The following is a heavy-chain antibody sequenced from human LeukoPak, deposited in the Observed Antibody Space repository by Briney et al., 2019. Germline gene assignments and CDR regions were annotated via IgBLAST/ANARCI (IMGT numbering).Heavy chain of an antibody. CDR3: AKNVVTYGGDFDY. CDR1: GFTFSSYS. CDR2: ISSSSSYI. V-gene: IGHV3-21*04. J-gene: IGHJ4*02. Sequence: GGSLRLSCAASGFTFSSYSMNWVRQAPGKGLEWVSSISSSSSYIYYADSVKGRFTISRDNAKNSLYLQMNSLRAEDAAIYYCAKNVVTYGGDFDYWGQGTLVTVSS. D-gene: IGHD4-23*01.